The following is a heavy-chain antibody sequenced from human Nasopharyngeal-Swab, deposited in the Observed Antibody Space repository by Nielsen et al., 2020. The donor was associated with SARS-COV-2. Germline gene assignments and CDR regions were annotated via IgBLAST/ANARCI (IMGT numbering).Heavy chain of an antibody. J-gene: IGHJ4*02. CDR1: GYTFTSYG. CDR2: ISAYNGNT. CDR3: AIGILSAAGLIPNY. Sequence: ASVKVSCKASGYTFTSYGISWVRQAPGQGLVWMGWISAYNGNTNYAQKLQGRVTMTTDTSTSTANMELRSLRSDDTAVYYCAIGILSAAGLIPNYWGQGTLVTVSS. V-gene: IGHV1-18*01. D-gene: IGHD6-13*01.